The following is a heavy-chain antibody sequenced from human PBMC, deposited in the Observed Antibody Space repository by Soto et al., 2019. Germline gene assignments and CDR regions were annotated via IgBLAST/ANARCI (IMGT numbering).Heavy chain of an antibody. D-gene: IGHD6-19*01. CDR3: ARANMAVLTGYYFAMDV. CDR2: IRGSGDST. Sequence: DVQLLESGGAVVQPGGSLRLSCAASGFTFRSHSMAWVRQGPGKGLEWVSAIRGSGDSTEYADSVKGRFTVSRDNYSNSLFLQMNNLRGDDTALYYCARANMAVLTGYYFAMDVWGEGTTVTVSS. CDR1: GFTFRSHS. V-gene: IGHV3-23*01. J-gene: IGHJ6*04.